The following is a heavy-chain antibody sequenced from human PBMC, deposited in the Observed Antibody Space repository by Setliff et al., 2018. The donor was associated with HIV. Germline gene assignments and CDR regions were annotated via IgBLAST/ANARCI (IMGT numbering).Heavy chain of an antibody. J-gene: IGHJ6*03. V-gene: IGHV4-30-4*08. CDR3: ARWKLYYYYMDV. D-gene: IGHD1-1*01. CDR1: GGSISSDDYY. CDR2: ITYSGSA. Sequence: SETLSLTCTVSGGSISSDDYYWNWIRQPPGKGLEWIGYITYSGSAYYNPSLKSRVTISIDTSNNQISLRLSSVTAADTAMYYCARWKLYYYYMDVWGKGTTVTVSS.